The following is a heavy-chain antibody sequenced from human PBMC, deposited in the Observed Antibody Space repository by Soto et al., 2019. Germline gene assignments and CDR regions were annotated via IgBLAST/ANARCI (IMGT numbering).Heavy chain of an antibody. Sequence: GASVKVSCKASGYTFTSYGISWVRQAPGQGLEWMGWISAYNGNTNYSQKFQGRVTITRDTSASPAYMELSSLRSEDTAVYYCARGVLAIVGATLAFDIWGQGTMVTVSS. CDR3: ARGVLAIVGATLAFDI. CDR1: GYTFTSYG. D-gene: IGHD1-26*01. V-gene: IGHV1-18*01. CDR2: ISAYNGNT. J-gene: IGHJ3*02.